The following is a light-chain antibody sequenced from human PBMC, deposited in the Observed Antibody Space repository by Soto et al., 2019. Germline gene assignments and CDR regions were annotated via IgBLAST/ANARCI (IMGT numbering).Light chain of an antibody. V-gene: IGLV2-14*01. CDR3: SSYTSSSTVV. CDR1: SSDVGAYNS. J-gene: IGLJ3*02. Sequence: QSARTQPASVSGSPGQSITISCTGTSSDVGAYNSVSWYQQHPGKAPKLMIYDVSNRPSGVSYRFSGSKSGNTASLTISGLQAEDEADYYCSSYTSSSTVVFGGGTKLTVL. CDR2: DVS.